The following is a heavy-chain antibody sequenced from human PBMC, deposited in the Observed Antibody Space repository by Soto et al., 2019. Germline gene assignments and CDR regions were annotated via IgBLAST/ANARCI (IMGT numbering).Heavy chain of an antibody. CDR1: GGSISSSSYY. D-gene: IGHD3-10*01. Sequence: PADTLSLTCTVSGGSISSSSYYWGWIRKPPGKGLEWIGSIYYSGSTYYNPSLKSRFTISVDTSKNQFSLKLSSVTAADTAVYFCVRRGPASYSLYWGQAILLTDS. CDR2: IYYSGST. J-gene: IGHJ4*02. CDR3: VRRGPASYSLY. V-gene: IGHV4-39*01.